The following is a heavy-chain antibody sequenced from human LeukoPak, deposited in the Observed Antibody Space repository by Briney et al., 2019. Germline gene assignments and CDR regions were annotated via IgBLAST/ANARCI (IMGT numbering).Heavy chain of an antibody. Sequence: ASVKVSCKASGYTFTSYDINWVRQATGQGLEWMGWMNPNSGNTGYAQKFQGRVTMTRNTSISTAYMELSSLRSEDTAAYYCARGHYAGNYFDYWGQGTLVTVSS. V-gene: IGHV1-8*01. CDR2: MNPNSGNT. D-gene: IGHD4-23*01. CDR3: ARGHYAGNYFDY. J-gene: IGHJ4*02. CDR1: GYTFTSYD.